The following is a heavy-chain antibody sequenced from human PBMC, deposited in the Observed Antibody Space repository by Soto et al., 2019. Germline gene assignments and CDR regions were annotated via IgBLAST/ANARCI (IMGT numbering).Heavy chain of an antibody. Sequence: QVQLQQWGAGLLKPSETLSLTCAVYGGSFSGYYWSWIRQPPGKGLEWIGEINHSGSTNYNPSLKSRVTISVDTSKNQFSLKLSSVTAADTAVYYCAGGRGSGWYLRGLDYWGQGTLVTVSS. J-gene: IGHJ4*02. D-gene: IGHD6-19*01. CDR3: AGGRGSGWYLRGLDY. V-gene: IGHV4-34*01. CDR1: GGSFSGYY. CDR2: INHSGST.